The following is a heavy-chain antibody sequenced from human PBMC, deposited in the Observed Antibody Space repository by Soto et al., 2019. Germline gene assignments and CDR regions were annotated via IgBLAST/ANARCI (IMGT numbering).Heavy chain of an antibody. Sequence: GGSLRLSCAASGFTFSSYGMHWVRQAPGKGLEWVAVIWYDGSNKYYADSVKGRFTISRDNSKNTLYLQMNSLRAEDTAVYYCARDWLVLEWLLGYYYYGMDVWGQGTTVTVSS. D-gene: IGHD3-3*01. CDR3: ARDWLVLEWLLGYYYYGMDV. V-gene: IGHV3-33*01. CDR2: IWYDGSNK. CDR1: GFTFSSYG. J-gene: IGHJ6*02.